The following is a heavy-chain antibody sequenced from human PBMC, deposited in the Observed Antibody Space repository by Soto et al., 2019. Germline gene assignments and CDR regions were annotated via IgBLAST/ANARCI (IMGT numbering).Heavy chain of an antibody. CDR3: ARDLKGSSWYYYYGMDV. CDR2: TYYRSKWYN. D-gene: IGHD6-13*01. Sequence: SQTLSLTCAISGDSVSSNSAAWNWTRQSPSRGLEWLGRTYYRSKWYNDYAVSVKSRITINPDTSKNQFSLQLNSVTPEDTAVYYCARDLKGSSWYYYYGMDVWGQGTTVTVSS. V-gene: IGHV6-1*01. J-gene: IGHJ6*02. CDR1: GDSVSSNSAA.